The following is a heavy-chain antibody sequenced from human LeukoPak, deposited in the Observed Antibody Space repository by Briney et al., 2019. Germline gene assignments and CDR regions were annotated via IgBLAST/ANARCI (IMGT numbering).Heavy chain of an antibody. V-gene: IGHV1-46*02. J-gene: IGHJ4*02. CDR2: INPRDGST. CDR3: ARGADQEFDF. CDR1: GHTLNNHF. Sequence: VASVTVSCKSSGHTLNNHFIHWVRQAPGQGLEWMGMINPRDGSTRTLQRLQGRLTMTRDTSTSTLYMGLSSLRSEDTATYFRARGADQEFDFWGQGTLVTVSS.